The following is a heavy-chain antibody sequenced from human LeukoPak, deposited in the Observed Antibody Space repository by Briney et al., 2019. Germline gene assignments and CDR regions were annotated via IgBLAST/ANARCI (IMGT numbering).Heavy chain of an antibody. CDR2: IIPIFGTA. CDR3: ARVYYGSGSPFVYYYYYMDV. D-gene: IGHD3-10*01. J-gene: IGHJ6*03. CDR1: GGTFSSFA. Sequence: ASVKVSCKTSGGTFSSFAISWVRQAPGQGLQWMGGIIPIFGTANYAQKFQGRVTITADKSTSTVYMELSSLRSEDTAVYYCARVYYGSGSPFVYYYYYMDVWGKGTTVTISS. V-gene: IGHV1-69*06.